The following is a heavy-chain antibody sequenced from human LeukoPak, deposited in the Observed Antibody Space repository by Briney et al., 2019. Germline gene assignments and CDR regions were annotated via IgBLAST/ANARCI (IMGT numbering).Heavy chain of an antibody. D-gene: IGHD1/OR15-1a*01. Sequence: ASVKVSCKASGYTFTNYAMHWARQAPGQRLEWMGWINTGNGNTKYSQKFQGRVTITRDTSATTAYMELSSLRSEDTAVYYCARNWNKKYYFDFWGQGTLVTVSS. CDR2: INTGNGNT. CDR3: ARNWNKKYYFDF. J-gene: IGHJ4*02. V-gene: IGHV1-3*04. CDR1: GYTFTNYA.